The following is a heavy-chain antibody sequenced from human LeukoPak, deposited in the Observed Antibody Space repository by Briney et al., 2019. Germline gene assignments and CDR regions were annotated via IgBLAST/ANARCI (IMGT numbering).Heavy chain of an antibody. J-gene: IGHJ5*02. V-gene: IGHV5-10-1*01. Sequence: GESLKISCKGSGYSFTSYWISWVRQMPGKGLEWMGRIDPSDSYTDYSPSFQGHVTISADRSISTAYLQWSSLKASDTAMYYCARRVGATGWFDPWGQGTLVTVSS. D-gene: IGHD1-26*01. CDR2: IDPSDSYT. CDR1: GYSFTSYW. CDR3: ARRVGATGWFDP.